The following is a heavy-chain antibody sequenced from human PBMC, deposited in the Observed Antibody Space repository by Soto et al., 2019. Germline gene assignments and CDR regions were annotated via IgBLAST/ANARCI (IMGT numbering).Heavy chain of an antibody. CDR1: GFTFSSYS. J-gene: IGHJ4*02. V-gene: IGHV3-21*01. CDR3: ARDGVVVAATEHDY. D-gene: IGHD2-15*01. Sequence: GGSLRLSCAASGFTFSSYSMNWVRQAPGKGLEWVSSISSSSSYIYYADSVKGRFTISRDNAKNSLYLQMNSLRAEDTAVYYCARDGVVVAATEHDYWGQGTLVTVSS. CDR2: ISSSSSYI.